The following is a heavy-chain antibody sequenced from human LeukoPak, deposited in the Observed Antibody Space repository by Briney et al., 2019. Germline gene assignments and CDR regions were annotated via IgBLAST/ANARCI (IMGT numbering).Heavy chain of an antibody. CDR2: INPNSGGT. V-gene: IGHV1-2*03. D-gene: IGHD3-22*01. Sequence: GASVKVSCKASGYTFTGYYMHWVQQAPGHGLEWMGWINPNSGGTNYAQNFQGRVTMTRDTSINTAYMELSRLRSDDTAVYYCAINPDSSGGGSDWYFDLWGRGTLVTVSS. J-gene: IGHJ2*01. CDR1: GYTFTGYY. CDR3: AINPDSSGGGSDWYFDL.